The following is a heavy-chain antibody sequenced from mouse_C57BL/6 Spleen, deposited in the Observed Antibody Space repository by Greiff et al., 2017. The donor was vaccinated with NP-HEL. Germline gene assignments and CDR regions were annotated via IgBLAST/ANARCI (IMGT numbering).Heavy chain of an antibody. CDR1: GYTFTSYW. CDR2: IYPGSGST. J-gene: IGHJ4*01. V-gene: IGHV1-55*01. D-gene: IGHD3-3*01. Sequence: QVQLQQSGAELVKPGASVKMSCKASGYTFTSYWITWVKQRPGQGLEWIGDIYPGSGSTNYNEKFKSKATLTVDTSSSTAYMQLSSLTSEDSAVYYCAREGSSPLMGYWGQGTSVTVSS. CDR3: AREGSSPLMGY.